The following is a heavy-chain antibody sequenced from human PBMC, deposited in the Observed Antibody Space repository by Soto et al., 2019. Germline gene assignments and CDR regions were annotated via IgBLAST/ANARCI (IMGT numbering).Heavy chain of an antibody. Sequence: QVQLVQSGAEVKKPGSSVKVSCKASGGTFSSYTWVRQAPGQGLEWMGGIIPMLGTVGYAQRFQGRVTITADESASTAYMELSSLTSEDMAVYYCARGKNLAMAGDFWGQGTLVTVSS. CDR3: ARGKNLAMAGDF. J-gene: IGHJ4*02. CDR2: IIPMLGTV. CDR1: GGTFSSYT. D-gene: IGHD6-19*01. V-gene: IGHV1-69*12.